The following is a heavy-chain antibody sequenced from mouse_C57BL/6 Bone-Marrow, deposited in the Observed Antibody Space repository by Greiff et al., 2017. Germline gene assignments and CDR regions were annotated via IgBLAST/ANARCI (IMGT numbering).Heavy chain of an antibody. CDR3: APHYYGSRTGFAY. CDR2: INPNYGTT. V-gene: IGHV1-39*01. Sequence: EVKLQESGPELVKPVASVKISCKASGYSFTDYNMNWVKQSNGKSLEWIGVINPNYGTTSYNQKFKGKATLTVDQSSSTAYMQLNSLTSEDSAVYYCAPHYYGSRTGFAYWGQGTLVTVSA. D-gene: IGHD1-1*01. CDR1: GYSFTDYN. J-gene: IGHJ3*01.